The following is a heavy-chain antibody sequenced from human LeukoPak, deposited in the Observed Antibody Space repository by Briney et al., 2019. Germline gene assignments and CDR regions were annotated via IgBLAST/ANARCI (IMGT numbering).Heavy chain of an antibody. J-gene: IGHJ4*02. Sequence: PSETLSLTCTVSGYSISSRYYWGWIRQSPGKGLEWIGYIYYTGSTIYNPFLTSRVTMSVDTSKNHFSLNLSSVTAADTAVYYCARSEGLVRAAETSGHFYERTFHLNYWGQGTLVTVSS. CDR3: ARSEGLVRAAETSGHFYERTFHLNY. D-gene: IGHD3-22*01. CDR1: GYSISSRYY. CDR2: IYYTGST. V-gene: IGHV4-38-2*02.